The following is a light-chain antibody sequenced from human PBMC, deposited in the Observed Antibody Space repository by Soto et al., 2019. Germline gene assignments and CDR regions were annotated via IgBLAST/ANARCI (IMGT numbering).Light chain of an antibody. J-gene: IGKJ4*01. CDR3: QQSSSWPLT. CDR1: QSVKSL. Sequence: EIVLTQSPATLSLSPGERATLSCRASQSVKSLLGWYQQRPGQAPRLVSYDASYRATGIPARFSGSGWGTDITLTISRLEPEDFGVYYCQQSSSWPLTFGGGTKVDI. V-gene: IGKV3-11*01. CDR2: DAS.